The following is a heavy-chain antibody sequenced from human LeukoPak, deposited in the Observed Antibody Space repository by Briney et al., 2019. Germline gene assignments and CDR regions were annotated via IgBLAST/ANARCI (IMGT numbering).Heavy chain of an antibody. CDR3: ARGGVAAAGTFVYYMDV. J-gene: IGHJ6*03. CDR1: GYTFTSYG. CDR2: ISVYNGNT. V-gene: IGHV1-18*01. Sequence: EASVKVSCKAAGYTFTSYGISWVRQAPGQGLEWMGWISVYNGNTNYAQKLQGRVTMTTDTSTSTAYMELSSLRSEDTAVYYCARGGVAAAGTFVYYMDVWGKGTTVTVSS. D-gene: IGHD6-13*01.